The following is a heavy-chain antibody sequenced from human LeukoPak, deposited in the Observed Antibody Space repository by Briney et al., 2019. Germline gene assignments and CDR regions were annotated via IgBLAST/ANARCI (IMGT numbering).Heavy chain of an antibody. Sequence: ASVKVSCKASGYTFTSYGISWVRQAPGHGLEWMGWISAYNGNTNYAQKLQGRVTMTTDTSTSTGYMQLRSLRSDDTAVYYCARGVAVAGSGRGYYMYVWGKGTTVTVSS. CDR2: ISAYNGNT. CDR1: GYTFTSYG. V-gene: IGHV1-18*01. CDR3: ARGVAVAGSGRGYYMYV. D-gene: IGHD6-19*01. J-gene: IGHJ6*03.